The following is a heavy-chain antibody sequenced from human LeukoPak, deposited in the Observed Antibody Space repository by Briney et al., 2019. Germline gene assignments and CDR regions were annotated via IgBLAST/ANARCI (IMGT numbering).Heavy chain of an antibody. V-gene: IGHV3-30-3*01. CDR1: GFTSSSYA. J-gene: IGHJ4*02. CDR3: ARDRRGFGELFHLFDY. CDR2: ISYDGSNK. D-gene: IGHD3-10*01. Sequence: GRSLRLSCAASGFTSSSYAMHWVRQAPGKGLEWVAVISYDGSNKYYADSVKGRFTISRDNSKNTLYLQMNSLRAEDTAVYYCARDRRGFGELFHLFDYWGQGTLVTVSS.